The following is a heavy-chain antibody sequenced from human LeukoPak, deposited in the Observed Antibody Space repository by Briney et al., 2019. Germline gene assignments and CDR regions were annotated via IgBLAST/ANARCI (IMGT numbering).Heavy chain of an antibody. J-gene: IGHJ5*02. D-gene: IGHD6-19*01. CDR3: ARDPSIAVALNWFDP. CDR1: GGTFSSYA. Sequence: SVKVSCRASGGTFSSYAISWVRQAPGQGLEWMGRIIPIFGIANYAQKLQGRVTITADKSTSTAYMELSSLRSEDTAVYYCARDPSIAVALNWFDPWGQGTLVTVSS. V-gene: IGHV1-69*04. CDR2: IIPIFGIA.